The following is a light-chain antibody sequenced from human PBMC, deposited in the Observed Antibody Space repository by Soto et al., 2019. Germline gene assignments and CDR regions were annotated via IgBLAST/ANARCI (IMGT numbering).Light chain of an antibody. Sequence: QSVLTQPPSASGSPGQSVTISCTGTSSDVGGYNSVSWYQQHPGKAPKLMIYDVSKRPSGVPDRFSGSKSGNTASLTVSGLQAEDEAEYSCSSYAGTHIVFGTGTKVTVL. CDR1: SSDVGGYNS. CDR3: SSYAGTHIV. V-gene: IGLV2-8*01. CDR2: DVS. J-gene: IGLJ1*01.